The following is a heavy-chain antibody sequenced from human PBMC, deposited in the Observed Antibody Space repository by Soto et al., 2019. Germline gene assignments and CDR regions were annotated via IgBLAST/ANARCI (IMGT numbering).Heavy chain of an antibody. J-gene: IGHJ5*02. D-gene: IGHD3-22*01. Sequence: QLVESGGGLVQPGGSLRLSCAASGFSLSDHYMDWVRQSPGKGLEWVGRSRDKAHSYTTEYAASVKGRFSISRDDSGISLYLQMNSLKTDDAALYYCGKLPSVDSCSSYHYDHWGQGALVIGSS. CDR3: GKLPSVDSCSSYHYDH. CDR2: SRDKAHSYTT. CDR1: GFSLSDHY. V-gene: IGHV3-72*01.